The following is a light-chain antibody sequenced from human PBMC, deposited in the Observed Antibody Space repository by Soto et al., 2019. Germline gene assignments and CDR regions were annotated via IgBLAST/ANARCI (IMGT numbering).Light chain of an antibody. CDR1: QSISSW. Sequence: DSPMTQSPSTLPASVGDRVTITCRASQSISSWLAWYQQKPGKAPKLLIYKASLLQSGVPSRFSGSGSGTEFTLTISSLQPEDFATYYCQQYDRSPVTFGGGTKVEVK. V-gene: IGKV1-5*03. CDR3: QQYDRSPVT. J-gene: IGKJ4*01. CDR2: KAS.